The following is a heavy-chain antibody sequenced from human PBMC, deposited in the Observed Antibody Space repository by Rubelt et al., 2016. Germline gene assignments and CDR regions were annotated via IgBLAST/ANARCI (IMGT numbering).Heavy chain of an antibody. CDR1: GDSIISFYW. D-gene: IGHD6-19*01. CDR3: ARGRYSSGWRYYFDY. CDR2: INHSGST. Sequence: GDSIISFYWWTWVRQPPGKGLEWIGEINHSGSTNYNPSPKSRVTISVDTSKNHFSLKLSSVTAADTAVYYCARGRYSSGWRYYFDYWGQGTLVTVSS. V-gene: IGHV4-4*02. J-gene: IGHJ4*02.